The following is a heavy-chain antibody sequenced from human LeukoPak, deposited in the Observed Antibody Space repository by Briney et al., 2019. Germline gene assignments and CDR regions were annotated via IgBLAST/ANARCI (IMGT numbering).Heavy chain of an antibody. Sequence: SVKVSCKASGGTFSRYAISWVRQAPGQGLEWMGGIIPIFGTANYAQKFQGRVTITADESTSTAYMELSSLRSEDTAVYYCARGKSERWLQSARYNWFDPWGQGTLVTVSS. CDR1: GGTFSRYA. CDR2: IIPIFGTA. D-gene: IGHD5-24*01. CDR3: ARGKSERWLQSARYNWFDP. V-gene: IGHV1-69*13. J-gene: IGHJ5*02.